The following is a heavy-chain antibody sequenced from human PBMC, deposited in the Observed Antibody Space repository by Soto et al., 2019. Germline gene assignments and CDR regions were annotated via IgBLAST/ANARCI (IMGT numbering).Heavy chain of an antibody. CDR1: GGSISSYY. J-gene: IGHJ5*02. Sequence: SETLSLTCTFSGGSISSYYWSWIRQPPGKGLEWIGYIYYSGSTNYNPSLKSRVTISVDTSKNQFSLKLSSVTAADTAVYYCARYGSGSSVWFDPWGQGTLVTVSS. D-gene: IGHD3-10*01. CDR3: ARYGSGSSVWFDP. CDR2: IYYSGST. V-gene: IGHV4-59*01.